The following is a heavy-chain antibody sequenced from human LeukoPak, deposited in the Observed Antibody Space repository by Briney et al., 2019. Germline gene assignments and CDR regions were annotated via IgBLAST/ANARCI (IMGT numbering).Heavy chain of an antibody. J-gene: IGHJ4*02. CDR3: ARDLRCGSGGSCYSQYYFDY. CDR1: GGSISSYY. D-gene: IGHD2-15*01. V-gene: IGHV4-4*07. CDR2: IYTSGST. Sequence: SETLSLTCTVSGGSISSYYWSWLRQPAGKGLEWIGRIYTSGSTNYNPSLKRRVTMSVDTSKNQFSLKLSSVTAADTAVYYCARDLRCGSGGSCYSQYYFDYRGQGTLVTVSS.